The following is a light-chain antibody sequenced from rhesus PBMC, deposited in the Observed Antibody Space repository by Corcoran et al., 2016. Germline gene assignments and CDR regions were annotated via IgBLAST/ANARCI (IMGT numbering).Light chain of an antibody. CDR1: QGITND. CDR3: QQGYNTPRT. V-gene: IGKV1-18*01. CDR2: EAS. J-gene: IGKJ1*01. Sequence: DIQMTQSPSSLSASIGDRVTITCRASQGITNDLAWYQQKPGETPKLLIYEASSLQSGIPSRFSGSGSGTDFTLTISRLQSEDFATYYCQQGYNTPRTFGQGTKVEIK.